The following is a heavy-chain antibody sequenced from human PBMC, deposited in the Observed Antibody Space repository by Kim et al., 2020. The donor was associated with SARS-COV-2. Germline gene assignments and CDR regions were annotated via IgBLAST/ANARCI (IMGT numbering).Heavy chain of an antibody. CDR3: ARDLGQVATIIREGYYFDY. D-gene: IGHD5-12*01. V-gene: IGHV3-11*01. CDR1: GFTFSDYY. J-gene: IGHJ4*02. CDR2: ISSSGSTI. Sequence: GGSLRLSCAASGFTFSDYYMSWIRQAPGKGLEWVSYISSSGSTIYYADSVKGRFTISRDNAKNSLYLQMNSLRAEDTAVYYCARDLGQVATIIREGYYFDYWGQGTLVTVSS.